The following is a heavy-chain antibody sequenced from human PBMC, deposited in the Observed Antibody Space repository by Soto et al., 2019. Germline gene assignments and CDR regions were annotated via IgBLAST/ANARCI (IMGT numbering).Heavy chain of an antibody. Sequence: GASVKVSCKASGYTFTSCAMHWVRQAPGQRLEWMGWINAGNGNTKYSQKFQGRVTITRDTSASTAYMELSSLRSEDTAVYYCARDAPYYYGMDVWGQGTTVTVSS. J-gene: IGHJ6*02. CDR1: GYTFTSCA. CDR3: ARDAPYYYGMDV. CDR2: INAGNGNT. V-gene: IGHV1-3*01.